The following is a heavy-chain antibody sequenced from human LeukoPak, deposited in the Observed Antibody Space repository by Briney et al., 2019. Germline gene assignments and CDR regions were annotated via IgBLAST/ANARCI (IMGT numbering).Heavy chain of an antibody. CDR3: ATDPATGTTATSLLAP. CDR2: ISSSSGTI. Sequence: GGSLRLSCAAPGFTFSDYSMNWVRQAPGKGLEWVSYISSSSGTIFYADSVKGRFTISRDNAKNSLYLQMNSLRADDTAVYYCATDPATGTTATSLLAPWGQGTLVTVSS. V-gene: IGHV3-48*01. D-gene: IGHD1-1*01. CDR1: GFTFSDYS. J-gene: IGHJ5*02.